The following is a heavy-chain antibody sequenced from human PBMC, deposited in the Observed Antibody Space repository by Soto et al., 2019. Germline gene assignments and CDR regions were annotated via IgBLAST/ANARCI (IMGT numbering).Heavy chain of an antibody. Sequence: EVQLLEAGGGLVQPGRSLTLSCAASGFTFNSYALNWVRQAPGKGLEWVSSISGSGGTTYYADSVKGRFTISRDNSKNTIDLQMNSLRAEDTAVYYCAKDRGCFWELSFWAFDIWGPGTMVTVSS. CDR2: ISGSGGTT. V-gene: IGHV3-23*01. CDR3: AKDRGCFWELSFWAFDI. CDR1: GFTFNSYA. D-gene: IGHD3-16*02. J-gene: IGHJ3*02.